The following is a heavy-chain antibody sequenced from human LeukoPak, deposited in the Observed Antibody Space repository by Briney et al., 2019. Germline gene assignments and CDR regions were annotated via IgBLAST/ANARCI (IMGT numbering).Heavy chain of an antibody. CDR3: ARGYCSGGHCYAFDY. Sequence: PGGSLRLSCAAFGFTFSSYWMSWVRQAPGKGLEGVADIKQDGSERYYVDSVKGRFTISRDNAKNSLYLQMNSLRAEDTYVYYCARGYCSGGHCYAFDYWGQGTLVTVSS. CDR1: GFTFSSYW. V-gene: IGHV3-7*01. CDR2: IKQDGSER. D-gene: IGHD2-15*01. J-gene: IGHJ4*02.